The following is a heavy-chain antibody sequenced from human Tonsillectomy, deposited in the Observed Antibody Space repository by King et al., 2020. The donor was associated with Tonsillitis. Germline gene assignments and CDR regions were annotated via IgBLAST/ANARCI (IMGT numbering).Heavy chain of an antibody. D-gene: IGHD2-2*01. CDR1: SGSISSGGYS. CDR3: ARETNVVVPAAIDP. V-gene: IGHV4-30-4*07. Sequence: QLQESGPGLVKPSQTLSLTCAVSSGSISSGGYSWSWIRQPPGKGLEWIGYIYYSGSAYYNPSLKSRVTISMDTSKNPFSLRLSSVTAADTAVYYCARETNVVVPAAIDPWGQGTLVTVSS. CDR2: IYYSGSA. J-gene: IGHJ5*02.